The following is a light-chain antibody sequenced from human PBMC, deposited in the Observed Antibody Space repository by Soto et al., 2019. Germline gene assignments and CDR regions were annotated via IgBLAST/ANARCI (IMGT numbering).Light chain of an antibody. CDR2: GAS. J-gene: IGKJ5*01. CDR1: QSVSSN. CDR3: QQYNNWPPIT. V-gene: IGKV3-15*01. Sequence: EIVMTQSPATLSVSPGERATLSCRASQSVSSNLAWYQQKPGQAPRLLIYGASTRANGIPARFSGSGSGTEFTLTISSPQSEDFTVYYCQQYNNWPPITFGQGTRLEIK.